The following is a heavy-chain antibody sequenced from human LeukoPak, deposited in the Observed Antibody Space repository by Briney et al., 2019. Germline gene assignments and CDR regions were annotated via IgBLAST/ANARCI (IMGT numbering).Heavy chain of an antibody. V-gene: IGHV4-34*01. J-gene: IGHJ3*02. CDR2: INHSGST. CDR1: GGSFSGYY. D-gene: IGHD4-17*01. Sequence: PSETLSLTCAVYGGSFSGYYWSWIRQPPGKGLGWIGEINHSGSTNYNPSLKSRVTISVDTSGNQFSLKLSSVTAADTAVYYCAGMTTVTKDAFDIWGQGTMVTVSS. CDR3: AGMTTVTKDAFDI.